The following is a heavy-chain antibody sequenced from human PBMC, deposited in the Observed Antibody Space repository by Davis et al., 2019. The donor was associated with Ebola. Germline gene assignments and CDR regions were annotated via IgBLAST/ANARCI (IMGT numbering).Heavy chain of an antibody. D-gene: IGHD2-2*02. CDR1: GYSFTSYW. CDR3: ARKVDCSSSSCYKAFDI. CDR2: IYPGDSDT. J-gene: IGHJ3*02. Sequence: GESLKISCKGSGYSFTSYWIGWVRQMPGKGLEWMGIIYPGDSDTRYSPSFQGQVTISADKSISTAYLQWSSLKASDTAMYYCARKVDCSSSSCYKAFDIWGQGTMVTVSS. V-gene: IGHV5-51*01.